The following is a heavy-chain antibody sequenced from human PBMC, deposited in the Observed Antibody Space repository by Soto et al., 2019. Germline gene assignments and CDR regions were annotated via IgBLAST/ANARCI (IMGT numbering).Heavy chain of an antibody. V-gene: IGHV4-31*03. CDR1: GGSISSGGYY. CDR2: IYYSGST. Sequence: SETLSLTCTVSGGSISSGGYYWSWIRQHPGKGLEWIGYIYYSGSTYYNPSLKSRVTISVDTSKNQFSLKLSSVTAADTAVYYCARETVTTYYYYYMDVWGKGTTVTVSS. D-gene: IGHD4-4*01. CDR3: ARETVTTYYYYYMDV. J-gene: IGHJ6*03.